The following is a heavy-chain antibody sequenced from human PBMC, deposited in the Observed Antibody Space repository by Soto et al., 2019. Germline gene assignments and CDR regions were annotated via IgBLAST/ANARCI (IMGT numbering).Heavy chain of an antibody. CDR3: AREGGESSDGLYYFDS. CDR2: IYYSGNT. CDR1: GGSTSSDNY. V-gene: IGHV4-30-4*01. J-gene: IGHJ4*02. D-gene: IGHD3-16*01. Sequence: SETLSLTCTVSGGSTSSDNYWSWIRQPPGKGLEWIGHIYYSGNTDYNPSLKSRLAISIDTSKNQFSLKLSSVTAADTAAYFCAREGGESSDGLYYFDSWGQGSLVTVSS.